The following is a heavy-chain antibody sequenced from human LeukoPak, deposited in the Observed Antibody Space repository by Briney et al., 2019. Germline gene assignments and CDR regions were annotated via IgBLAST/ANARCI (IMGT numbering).Heavy chain of an antibody. D-gene: IGHD6-19*01. CDR3: AREPGYSSSAHFDY. J-gene: IGHJ4*02. Sequence: PGGSLRLSCAASGFTFSNYWMNWVRQAPGKGLEWVANIKQDGSEKYYVDSVKGRFTISRDNAKNSLYLQMNSLRAEDTAVYYCAREPGYSSSAHFDYWGQGTLVTVSS. V-gene: IGHV3-7*01. CDR1: GFTFSNYW. CDR2: IKQDGSEK.